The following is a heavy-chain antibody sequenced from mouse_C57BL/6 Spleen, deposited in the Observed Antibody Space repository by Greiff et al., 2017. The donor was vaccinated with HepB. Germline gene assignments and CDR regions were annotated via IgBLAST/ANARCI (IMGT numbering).Heavy chain of an antibody. Sequence: QVQLQQSGAELARPGASVKLSCKASGYTFTSYGISWVKQRTGQGLEWIGEIYPRSGNTYYNEKFKGKATLTADKSSSTVYMELRSLTSEDSAVYFCARRDGYPYYYAMDYWGQGTSVTVSS. D-gene: IGHD2-3*01. CDR2: IYPRSGNT. V-gene: IGHV1-81*01. CDR3: ARRDGYPYYYAMDY. J-gene: IGHJ4*01. CDR1: GYTFTSYG.